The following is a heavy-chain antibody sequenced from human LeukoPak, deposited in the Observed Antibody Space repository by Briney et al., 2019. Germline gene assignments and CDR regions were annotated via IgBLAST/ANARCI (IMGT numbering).Heavy chain of an antibody. J-gene: IGHJ4*02. CDR1: GYTFADYF. Sequence: ASVKVSCKASGYTFADYFTHWVRQAPGQGLEWMGRINLNTGGAEYAPKFQGWVTMTRDTSISTAYVEVNRLISDDTAVYYCARDLTSTSNWEFDYWGQGTLVIVSS. CDR3: ARDLTSTSNWEFDY. V-gene: IGHV1-2*04. CDR2: INLNTGGA. D-gene: IGHD1-26*01.